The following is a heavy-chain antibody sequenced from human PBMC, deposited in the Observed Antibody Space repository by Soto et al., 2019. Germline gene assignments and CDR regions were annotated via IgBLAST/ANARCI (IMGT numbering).Heavy chain of an antibody. CDR2: VSGAASHT. Sequence: GGSLRLSCAGSGFTPTTTPLSWVRQPPGKGLEWVATVSGAASHTYYVDSVRGRFFISRDNSKNTVTLQMNNLTVDDTAVYYCATSFRYFDNWGQGPRVTVSS. CDR1: GFTPTTTP. J-gene: IGHJ4*02. CDR3: ATSFRYFDN. D-gene: IGHD3-9*01. V-gene: IGHV3-23*01.